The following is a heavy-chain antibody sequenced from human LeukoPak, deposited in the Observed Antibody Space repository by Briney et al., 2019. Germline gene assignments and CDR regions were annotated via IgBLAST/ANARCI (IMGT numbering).Heavy chain of an antibody. CDR2: IKNDGSIT. D-gene: IGHD3-3*01. CDR3: TKSDWFDP. J-gene: IGHJ5*02. Sequence: GGSLRLSRAASGFIFSGYWMHWVRQAPGKGLVWLSRIKNDGSITSYADSVKGRFTISRDNAKNTLYLQMNSPRVEDTAVYYCTKSDWFDPWGQGTLVTVSS. V-gene: IGHV3-74*01. CDR1: GFIFSGYW.